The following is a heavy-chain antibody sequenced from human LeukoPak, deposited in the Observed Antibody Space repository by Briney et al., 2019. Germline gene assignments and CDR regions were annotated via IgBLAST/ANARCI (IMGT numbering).Heavy chain of an antibody. CDR1: GFTFSSYS. CDR3: ARIPYSSSWYYYYYYGMDV. J-gene: IGHJ6*02. Sequence: GGSLRLSCAASGFTFSSYSMNWVRQAPGKGLEWVSSISSSSSYIYYADSVKGRFTISRDNAKNSLYLQMNSLRAEDTAVYYCARIPYSSSWYYYYYYGMDVWGQGTTVTVSS. V-gene: IGHV3-21*01. D-gene: IGHD6-13*01. CDR2: ISSSSSYI.